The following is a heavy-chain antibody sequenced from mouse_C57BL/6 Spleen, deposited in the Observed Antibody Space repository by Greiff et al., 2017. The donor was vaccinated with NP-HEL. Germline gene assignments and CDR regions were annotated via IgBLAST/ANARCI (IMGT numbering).Heavy chain of an antibody. CDR2: ISYDGSN. CDR3: ARDLIQVFAY. J-gene: IGHJ3*01. CDR1: GYSITSGYY. V-gene: IGHV3-6*01. Sequence: ESGPGLVKPSQSLSLTCSVTGYSITSGYYWNWIRQFPGNKLEWMGYISYDGSNNYNPSLKNRISITRDTSKNQFFLKLNSVTTEDTATYYCARDLIQVFAYWGQGTLVTVSA.